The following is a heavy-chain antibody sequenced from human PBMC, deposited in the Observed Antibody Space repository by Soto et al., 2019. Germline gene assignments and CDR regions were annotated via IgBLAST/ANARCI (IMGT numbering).Heavy chain of an antibody. Sequence: GGSLRFSCAASGFPFGSYAMSWVRQAPGKGLEWVSVISTSGSTTDYADTVKGRFTISRDNPKNTLYLQMSSLRADDTAVYYCARDLGNWFGHFDPWGQGTLVTVSS. D-gene: IGHD3-10*01. V-gene: IGHV3-23*01. CDR2: ISTSGSTT. CDR3: ARDLGNWFGHFDP. J-gene: IGHJ5*02. CDR1: GFPFGSYA.